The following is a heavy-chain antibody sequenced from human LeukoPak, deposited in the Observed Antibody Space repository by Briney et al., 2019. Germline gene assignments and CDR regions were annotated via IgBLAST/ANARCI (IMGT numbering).Heavy chain of an antibody. Sequence: SETLSLTCTVSGGSISSYYWSWIRQPPGKGLEWIGYIYCSGSTNYNPSLKSRVTISVDTTKNQFSLKLSSVTAADTAMYYCARGSYYYDSSDYFDYWGQGTLVTVSS. V-gene: IGHV4-59*01. CDR3: ARGSYYYDSSDYFDY. CDR1: GGSISSYY. CDR2: IYCSGST. D-gene: IGHD3-22*01. J-gene: IGHJ4*02.